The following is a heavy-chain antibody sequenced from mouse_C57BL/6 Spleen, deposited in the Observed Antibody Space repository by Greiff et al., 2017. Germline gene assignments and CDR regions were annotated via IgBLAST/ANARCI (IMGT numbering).Heavy chain of an antibody. Sequence: EVQLQQSGPELVKPGASVKISCKASGYTFTDYYMNWVKQSHGKSLEWIGDINPNNGGTSYNQKFKGKATLTVDKSSSTAYMELRSLTSEDSAVYYCARSLYYYGSFYYAMDYWGQGTSVTVSS. J-gene: IGHJ4*01. D-gene: IGHD1-1*01. CDR1: GYTFTDYY. CDR2: INPNNGGT. CDR3: ARSLYYYGSFYYAMDY. V-gene: IGHV1-26*01.